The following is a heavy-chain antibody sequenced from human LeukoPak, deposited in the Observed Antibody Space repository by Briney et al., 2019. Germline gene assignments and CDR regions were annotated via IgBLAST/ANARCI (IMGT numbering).Heavy chain of an antibody. V-gene: IGHV4-34*01. CDR1: GGSFSGYY. D-gene: IGHD6-19*01. Sequence: SETLSLTCAVYGGSFSGYYWSWIRQPPGEGLEWIGEINHSGSTNYNPSLKSRVTISVDTSRNQFSLKLSSVTAADTAVYYCARGFSGWYDYWGQGTLVTVSS. CDR2: INHSGST. J-gene: IGHJ4*02. CDR3: ARGFSGWYDY.